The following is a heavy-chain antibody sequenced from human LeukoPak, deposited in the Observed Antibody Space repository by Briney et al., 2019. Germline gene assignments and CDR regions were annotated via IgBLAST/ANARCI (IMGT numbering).Heavy chain of an antibody. CDR3: TRGSLSGSSRDY. Sequence: ASVRVSCKASGYTFTGYDINWVRLAIGQGLEWMGWMNPSTGDTGYAQKFQGRVTMTRNTSVDTAFMELSGLGSEDTAVYYCTRGSLSGSSRDYWGQGTLVTVSS. D-gene: IGHD1-26*01. V-gene: IGHV1-8*01. CDR2: MNPSTGDT. J-gene: IGHJ4*02. CDR1: GYTFTGYD.